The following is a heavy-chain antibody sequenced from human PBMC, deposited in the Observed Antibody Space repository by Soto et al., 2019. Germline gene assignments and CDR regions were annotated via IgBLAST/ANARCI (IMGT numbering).Heavy chain of an antibody. D-gene: IGHD6-13*01. Sequence: SETLSLTCTVSGGSISSGGYFLSWIRQHPGKGLEWIGYIYYSGSTYYNPSLKSRVTISVDTSKNQFSLKLSSVTAADTAVYYCARGRVIAAAFNFDYWGQGTLVTVSS. CDR2: IYYSGST. J-gene: IGHJ4*02. CDR1: GGSISSGGYF. CDR3: ARGRVIAAAFNFDY. V-gene: IGHV4-31*03.